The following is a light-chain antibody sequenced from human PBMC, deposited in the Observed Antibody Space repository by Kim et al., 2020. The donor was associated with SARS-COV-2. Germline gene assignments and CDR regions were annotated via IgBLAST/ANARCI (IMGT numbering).Light chain of an antibody. V-gene: IGLV1-40*01. Sequence: GQRVTISCTGSSSNIGAGYDVHWYQQLPGTAPTLLIYRNNNRPSGVPDRFSGSKSGTSASLAITGLQTEDEADYYCQSLDSSLSVIFGGGTKLTVL. J-gene: IGLJ2*01. CDR2: RNN. CDR1: SSNIGAGYD. CDR3: QSLDSSLSVI.